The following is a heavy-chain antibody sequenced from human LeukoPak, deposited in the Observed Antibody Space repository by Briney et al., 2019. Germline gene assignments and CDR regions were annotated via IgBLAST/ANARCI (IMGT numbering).Heavy chain of an antibody. D-gene: IGHD2-2*02. CDR3: ASLYCSSTSCYTSDY. CDR2: IYYSGST. J-gene: IGHJ4*02. CDR1: GGSISSGAYY. V-gene: IGHV4-30-4*01. Sequence: SETLSLTCTVSGGSISSGAYYWSWIRQPPGKGLEWIGYIYYSGSTYYNPSLKSRVTISVDTSKNQFSLKLSSVTAADTAVYYCASLYCSSTSCYTSDYWGQGTLVTVSS.